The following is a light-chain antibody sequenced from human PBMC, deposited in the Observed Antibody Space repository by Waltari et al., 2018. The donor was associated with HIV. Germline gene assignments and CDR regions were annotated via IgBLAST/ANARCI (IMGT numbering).Light chain of an antibody. CDR1: SSNIGAGYD. Sequence: QSVLTQPPSVSGAPGQRVTISCTGSSSNIGAGYDVHWYQQLPGTAPKLLIYGNSNRPSGGPDRCSGSKSGTSASLAITGLQAEDEADYYCQSYDSSLSARYVFGTGTKVTVL. V-gene: IGLV1-40*01. CDR3: QSYDSSLSARYV. J-gene: IGLJ1*01. CDR2: GNS.